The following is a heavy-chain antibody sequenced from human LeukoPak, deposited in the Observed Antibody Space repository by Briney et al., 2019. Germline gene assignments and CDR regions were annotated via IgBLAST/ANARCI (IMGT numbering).Heavy chain of an antibody. J-gene: IGHJ4*02. Sequence: GGSLTLSCAASGFTFSSYSMKWVRQAPGKGLEWVSSITTSSSYIYYADSVKGRFTISRDNAKNSLYLQMNSLRAEDTAVYYCARDRSYPDKEFDYWGQGTLVTVSS. D-gene: IGHD1-26*01. CDR2: ITTSSSYI. CDR1: GFTFSSYS. CDR3: ARDRSYPDKEFDY. V-gene: IGHV3-21*01.